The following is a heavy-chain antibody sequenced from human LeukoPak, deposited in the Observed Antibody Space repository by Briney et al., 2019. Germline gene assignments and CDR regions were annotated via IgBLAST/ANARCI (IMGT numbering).Heavy chain of an antibody. V-gene: IGHV1-46*01. D-gene: IGHD1-26*01. CDR2: INPSGGST. CDR1: GYTFTSYY. CDR3: ATGGVGAQVDY. J-gene: IGHJ4*02. Sequence: ASVKVSCKASGYTFTSYYMHWVRQAPGQGLEWMGIINPSGGSTSYAQKFQGRVTMTRDMSTSTVYMELSSLRSEDTAVYYCATGGVGAQVDYWGQGTLVTVSS.